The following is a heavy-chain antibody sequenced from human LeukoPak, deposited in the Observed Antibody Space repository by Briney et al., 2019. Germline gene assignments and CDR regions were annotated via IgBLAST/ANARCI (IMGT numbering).Heavy chain of an antibody. CDR2: ISSSSSYI. D-gene: IGHD3-22*01. CDR1: GFTFSSYS. V-gene: IGHV3-21*01. CDR3: ATWERYYYDSSPH. J-gene: IGHJ4*02. Sequence: KSGGSLRLSCAASGFTFSSYSMNWVRQAPGKGLEWVSSISSSSSYIYYADSVKGRFTISRDNAKNSLYLQMNSLRAEDTAVYYCATWERYYYDSSPHWGQGNLVTVSS.